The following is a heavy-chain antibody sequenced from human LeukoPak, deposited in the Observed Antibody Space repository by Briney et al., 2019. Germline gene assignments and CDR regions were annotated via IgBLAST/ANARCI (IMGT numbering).Heavy chain of an antibody. CDR2: VNPSGGST. CDR3: ARTWVANYFDY. V-gene: IGHV1-46*01. Sequence: ASVKVSCKASGYTFTSYYMHWVRQAPGQGLEWMGIVNPSGGSTSYAQKFQGRVTMTRDTSTSTVYMELSSLRSEDTAVYYCARTWVANYFDYWGQGTLVTVPS. D-gene: IGHD1-26*01. J-gene: IGHJ4*02. CDR1: GYTFTSYY.